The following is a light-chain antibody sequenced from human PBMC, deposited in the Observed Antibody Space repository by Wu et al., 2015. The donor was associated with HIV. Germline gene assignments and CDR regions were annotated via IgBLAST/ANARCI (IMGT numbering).Light chain of an antibody. CDR1: QSVSVY. Sequence: EIVLTQSPATLSLSPGERATLSCKASQSVSVYLAWYQQKPGQAPRLLIYNVSNRASGIPARFSGSGSGTDFTLTISSLEPEDFAVYYCQQRSNWPQGDYSLFGPGTKVDF. CDR2: NVS. CDR3: QQRSNWPQGDYSL. J-gene: IGKJ3*01. V-gene: IGKV3-11*01.